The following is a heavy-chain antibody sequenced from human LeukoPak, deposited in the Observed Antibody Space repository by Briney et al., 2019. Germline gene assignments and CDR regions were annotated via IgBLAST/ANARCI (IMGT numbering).Heavy chain of an antibody. CDR1: GFTFSIAW. D-gene: IGHD6-19*01. V-gene: IGHV3-15*01. J-gene: IGHJ4*02. CDR2: IKSKTDGGTT. CDR3: ATGQEQGLGPHRY. Sequence: PGGSLRLSCAASGFTFSIAWMTWVRQAPGKGLEWVGRIKSKTDGGTTDYAAPVKGRFTISRDDSKNTLYLQMNSLKTEDTAVYYCATGQEQGLGPHRYWGQGTLVTVSS.